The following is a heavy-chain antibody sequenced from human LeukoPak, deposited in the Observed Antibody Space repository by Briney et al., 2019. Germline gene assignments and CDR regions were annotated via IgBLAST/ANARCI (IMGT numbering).Heavy chain of an antibody. Sequence: PGGSLRLSCAASGFTVSSNYMSWVRQAPGKGLEWVSVIYSGGSTYYADSVKGRFTISRDNSKNTLYLQMNSLRAEDTAVYYYARDLGYYYDSSGYYYGDNWGQGTLVTVSS. D-gene: IGHD3-22*01. CDR2: IYSGGST. CDR3: ARDLGYYYDSSGYYYGDN. V-gene: IGHV3-53*01. J-gene: IGHJ4*02. CDR1: GFTVSSNY.